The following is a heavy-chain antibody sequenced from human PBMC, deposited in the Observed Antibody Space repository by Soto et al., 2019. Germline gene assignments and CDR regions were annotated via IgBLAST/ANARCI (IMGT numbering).Heavy chain of an antibody. Sequence: EVQLVESGGGLVQPGGSLKLSCAVSGFSFSDSGMHWVRQAPGKGLEWIGRIRSKTKSYATAYAASVEGRFTISRDDSXSMTYLQMNSLKTEDTAVYYCRDVPTTDLDEDGDYWGQGTLVTVSS. V-gene: IGHV3-73*02. CDR1: GFSFSDSG. CDR3: RDVPTTDLDEDGDY. J-gene: IGHJ4*02. CDR2: IRSKTKSYAT. D-gene: IGHD5-12*01.